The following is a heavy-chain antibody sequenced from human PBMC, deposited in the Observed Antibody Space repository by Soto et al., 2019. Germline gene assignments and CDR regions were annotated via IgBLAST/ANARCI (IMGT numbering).Heavy chain of an antibody. V-gene: IGHV1-18*01. Sequence: QVQLVQSGAEVKKPGASVKVSCKGLGYNFIKYGINWVRQAPGQGLEWMGWISPYSGYTHSVQKFQGRLTLTTDTAATTAYMELRSLRSADTALYYCTREAIVVIPAAQPSHFDSWGQGTLVTVSS. CDR1: GYNFIKYG. J-gene: IGHJ4*02. D-gene: IGHD2-2*01. CDR2: ISPYSGYT. CDR3: TREAIVVIPAAQPSHFDS.